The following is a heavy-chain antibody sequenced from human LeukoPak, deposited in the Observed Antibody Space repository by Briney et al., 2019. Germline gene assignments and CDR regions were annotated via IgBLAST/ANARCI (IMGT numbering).Heavy chain of an antibody. CDR1: GFTFSKYT. J-gene: IGHJ4*02. V-gene: IGHV3-23*01. CDR2: IYGGGSGST. CDR3: GKDWKLDY. D-gene: IGHD1-1*01. Sequence: GGSLRLSCVASGFTFSKYTMRVRQAPGKGLEWVSGIYGGGSGSTFYAESVKGRFTISRDNSKNTLYLQMNSLRDEDTAIYYCGKDWKLDYWGQGTLVTVSS.